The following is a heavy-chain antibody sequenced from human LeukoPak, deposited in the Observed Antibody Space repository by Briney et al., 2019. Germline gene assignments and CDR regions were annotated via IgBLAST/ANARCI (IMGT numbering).Heavy chain of an antibody. V-gene: IGHV3-66*02. Sequence: PGGSLRLSCAASGFTVSSNYMSWVRQAPGKGLEWVSVIYSGGSTYYADSVKGRFTISRDNSKNTLYLQMNSLRAEDTAVYYCAKTPADGSGSYSHFDYWGQGTLVTVSS. CDR3: AKTPADGSGSYSHFDY. CDR1: GFTVSSNY. CDR2: IYSGGST. D-gene: IGHD3-10*01. J-gene: IGHJ4*02.